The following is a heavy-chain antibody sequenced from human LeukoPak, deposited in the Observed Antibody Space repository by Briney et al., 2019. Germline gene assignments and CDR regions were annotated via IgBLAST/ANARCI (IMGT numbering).Heavy chain of an antibody. Sequence: PSETLSLTRTVSGGSISSYYWSWIRQPAGKGLEWIGRIYDSGSTNYNPSLKSRVTMSLDTSKNQFSLKLTSVTAADTAVYYCAREVDEWGWFDPWGQGTLVTVSS. J-gene: IGHJ5*02. CDR3: AREVDEWGWFDP. CDR2: IYDSGST. V-gene: IGHV4-4*07. D-gene: IGHD3-16*01. CDR1: GGSISSYY.